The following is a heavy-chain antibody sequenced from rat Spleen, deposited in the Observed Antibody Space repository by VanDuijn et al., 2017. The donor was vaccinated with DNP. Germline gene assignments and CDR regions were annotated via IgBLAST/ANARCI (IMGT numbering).Heavy chain of an antibody. J-gene: IGHJ2*01. Sequence: EVQLVESGGGLVRPGRSLKLSCAASGFTFSDYYMAWVRQAPGKGLEWVASINTDGGSTYYPDSVKGRFTISRDNAENTVYLQMSSLRSEDTATYYCASWAPIAPLSTSNYWGQGVMVTVSS. V-gene: IGHV5-58*01. CDR3: ASWAPIAPLSTSNY. CDR2: INTDGGST. D-gene: IGHD1-2*01. CDR1: GFTFSDYY.